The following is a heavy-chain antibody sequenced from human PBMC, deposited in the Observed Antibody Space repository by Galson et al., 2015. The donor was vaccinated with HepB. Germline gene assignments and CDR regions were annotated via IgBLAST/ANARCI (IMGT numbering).Heavy chain of an antibody. Sequence: SLRLSCAASGFTFSSYSMNWVRQAPGKGLEWVSYISSSSGTVYYTDSVRGRFTISRDNAKDSLYLQMNSLRAEDTAVYYCARDPYFGSGTNYWGQGTLVTVSS. CDR2: ISSSSGTV. CDR3: ARDPYFGSGTNY. V-gene: IGHV3-48*01. J-gene: IGHJ4*02. D-gene: IGHD3-10*01. CDR1: GFTFSSYS.